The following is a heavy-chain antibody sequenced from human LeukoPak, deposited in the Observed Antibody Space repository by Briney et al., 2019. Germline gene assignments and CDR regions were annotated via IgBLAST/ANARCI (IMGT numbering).Heavy chain of an antibody. J-gene: IGHJ6*03. CDR3: ARGSGLRPPYYYYYMDV. V-gene: IGHV1-2*02. D-gene: IGHD6-25*01. Sequence: ASVKVSCKASGYTFTGYYMHWVRQAPGQGLEWMGWINPNSGGTNYAQKFQGRVTITRNTSISTAYMELSSLRSEDTAVYYCARGSGLRPPYYYYYMDVWGKGTTVTVSS. CDR2: INPNSGGT. CDR1: GYTFTGYY.